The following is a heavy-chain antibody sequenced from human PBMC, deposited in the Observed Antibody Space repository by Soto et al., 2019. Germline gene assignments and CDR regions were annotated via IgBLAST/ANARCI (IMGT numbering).Heavy chain of an antibody. Sequence: QVQLQQWGAGLLKPSETLSLTCAVYGGSFSGYYWSWIRQPPGKGLEWIGEINHSGSTNYNPSLKSRVTISVDTSTNQFYLKLSSVTAADTAVYYCARGRGYSYGYYYYYGMDVWGQGTTVTVSS. D-gene: IGHD5-18*01. CDR2: INHSGST. CDR3: ARGRGYSYGYYYYYGMDV. CDR1: GGSFSGYY. V-gene: IGHV4-34*01. J-gene: IGHJ6*02.